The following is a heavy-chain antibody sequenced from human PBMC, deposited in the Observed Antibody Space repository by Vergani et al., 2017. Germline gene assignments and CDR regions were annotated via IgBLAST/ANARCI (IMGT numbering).Heavy chain of an antibody. Sequence: EVQLVESGGGLVQPGGSLRLSCAASGFIFSSYGMHWVRQAPGKGLEWVSVIYSGGSTYYADSVKGRFTISRDNSKNTLYLQMNSLRAEDTAVYYCARGWEKVDYWGQGTLVTVSS. D-gene: IGHD1-26*01. CDR3: ARGWEKVDY. CDR2: IYSGGST. J-gene: IGHJ4*02. CDR1: GFIFSSYG. V-gene: IGHV3-66*02.